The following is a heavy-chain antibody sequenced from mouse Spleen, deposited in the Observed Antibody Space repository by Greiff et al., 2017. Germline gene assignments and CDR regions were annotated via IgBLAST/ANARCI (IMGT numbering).Heavy chain of an antibody. V-gene: IGHV14-4*02. J-gene: IGHJ3*01. CDR1: GFNIKDYY. Sequence: EVKLQESGAELVRSGASVKLSCTASGFNIKDYYMHWVKQRPEQGLEWIGWIDPENGDTEYAPKFQGKATMTADTSSNTAYLQISSLTSEDTAVYYCNYGSRFAYWGQGTLVTVSA. CDR3: NYGSRFAY. CDR2: IDPENGDT. D-gene: IGHD1-1*01.